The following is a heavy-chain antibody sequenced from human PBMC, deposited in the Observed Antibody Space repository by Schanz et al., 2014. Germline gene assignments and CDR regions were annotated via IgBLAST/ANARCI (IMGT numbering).Heavy chain of an antibody. CDR3: AKDMHKDYGGKPQAFDI. V-gene: IGHV3-30*04. CDR2: ISYDGNNQ. J-gene: IGHJ4*02. D-gene: IGHD4-17*01. Sequence: QVQLVESGGGVVQPGGSLRLSCAASGFPFRSYVMHWVRQAPGKGLEWVAFISYDGNNQYYADSVKGRFTISRDNSKNTLYLQMNSLRDENTALYYCAKDMHKDYGGKPQAFDIWGQGILVTVSS. CDR1: GFPFRSYV.